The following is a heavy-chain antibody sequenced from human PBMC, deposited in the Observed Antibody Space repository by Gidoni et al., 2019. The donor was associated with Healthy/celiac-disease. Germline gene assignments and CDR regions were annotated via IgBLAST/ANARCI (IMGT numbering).Heavy chain of an antibody. D-gene: IGHD3-22*01. CDR1: GFPFSSYS. Sequence: EVQLVESGGGLVQPGGSLRLSCAASGFPFSSYSMNLVRQAPGKGLEWVSYISSSSSTIYYADSVKGRFTISRDNAKNSLYLQMNSLRDEDTAVYYCARVRYYDSSGYVADDYWGQGTLVTVSS. J-gene: IGHJ4*02. V-gene: IGHV3-48*02. CDR2: ISSSSSTI. CDR3: ARVRYYDSSGYVADDY.